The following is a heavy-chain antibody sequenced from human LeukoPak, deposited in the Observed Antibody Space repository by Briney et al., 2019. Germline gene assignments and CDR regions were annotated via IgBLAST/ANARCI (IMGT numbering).Heavy chain of an antibody. CDR3: ASNIAVAGTYDY. D-gene: IGHD6-19*01. CDR2: ISYDGSNK. J-gene: IGHJ4*02. CDR1: GFTFSSYG. V-gene: IGHV3-30*03. Sequence: GGSLRLSCAASGFTFSSYGMHWVRQAPGKGLEWVAVISYDGSNKYYADSVKGRFTISRDNSKNTLYLQMNSLRAEDTAVYYCASNIAVAGTYDYWGQGTLVTVSS.